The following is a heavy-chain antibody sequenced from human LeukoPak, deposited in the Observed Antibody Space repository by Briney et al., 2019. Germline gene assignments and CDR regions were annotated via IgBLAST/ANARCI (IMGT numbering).Heavy chain of an antibody. J-gene: IGHJ3*02. Sequence: SETLSLTCNVSHYSISSTYYWGWIRQPPGKGLEWIGYIYYSGSTNYNPSLKSRVTISVDTSKNQFSLKLSSVTAADTAVYYCARGVAVVVPAAIPDAFDIWGQGTMVTVSS. V-gene: IGHV4-61*01. CDR3: ARGVAVVVPAAIPDAFDI. D-gene: IGHD2-2*01. CDR2: IYYSGST. CDR1: HYSISSTYY.